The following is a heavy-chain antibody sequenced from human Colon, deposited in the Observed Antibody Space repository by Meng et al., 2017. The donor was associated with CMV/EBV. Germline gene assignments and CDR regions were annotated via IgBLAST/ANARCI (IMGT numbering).Heavy chain of an antibody. D-gene: IGHD6-25*01. CDR3: ARGAAAFIGY. Sequence: GESLKISCAASGFTFSSYSMNWVRQAPGKGLEWVSSISSSSSYIYYADSVKGRFTISRDNAKNSLYLQMNSLRADDTAVYYCARGAAAFIGYWGQGTLVTVSS. CDR1: GFTFSSYS. V-gene: IGHV3-21*01. J-gene: IGHJ4*02. CDR2: ISSSSSYI.